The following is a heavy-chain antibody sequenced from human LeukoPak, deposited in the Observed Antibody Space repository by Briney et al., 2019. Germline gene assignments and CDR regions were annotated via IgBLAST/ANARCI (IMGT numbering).Heavy chain of an antibody. Sequence: GRSLRLSCAASGFTFSSYGMHWVRQAPGKGLEWVAVIWYGGSNKYYADSVKGRFTISRDNSKNTLYLQMNSLRAEDTAVYYCAKGEAPYCSGGSCYSEYFQHWGQGTLVTVSS. CDR2: IWYGGSNK. D-gene: IGHD2-15*01. CDR1: GFTFSSYG. CDR3: AKGEAPYCSGGSCYSEYFQH. J-gene: IGHJ1*01. V-gene: IGHV3-30*18.